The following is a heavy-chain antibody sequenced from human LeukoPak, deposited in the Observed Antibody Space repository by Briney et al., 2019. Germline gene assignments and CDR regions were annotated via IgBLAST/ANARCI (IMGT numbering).Heavy chain of an antibody. CDR3: ARDRDSIAVAGSPRYCDY. J-gene: IGHJ4*02. V-gene: IGHV1-18*01. CDR2: ISGYNDKK. Sequence: ASEKVSCKASGYTLNTYGVSWVRQAPGQGLEWMGWISGYNDKKEFAQKFQGRVTMTTDASTNTAYMELRSLTYDDTAVYYCARDRDSIAVAGSPRYCDYWGQGSLVTVSS. D-gene: IGHD6-19*01. CDR1: GYTLNTYG.